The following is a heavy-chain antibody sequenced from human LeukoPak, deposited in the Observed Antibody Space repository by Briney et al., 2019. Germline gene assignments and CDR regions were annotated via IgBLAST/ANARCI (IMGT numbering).Heavy chain of an antibody. CDR1: GGSISSSSYY. J-gene: IGHJ5*02. D-gene: IGHD4-17*01. CDR2: IYYSGST. Sequence: SETLSLTCTVSGGSISSSSYYWGWIRQPPGKGLEWIGSIYYSGSTYYNPSLKSRVTISVDTSKNQFSLKLSSVTAADTAVYYCARPHGDYVVTMGWFDPWGQGTLVTVSS. CDR3: ARPHGDYVVTMGWFDP. V-gene: IGHV4-39*07.